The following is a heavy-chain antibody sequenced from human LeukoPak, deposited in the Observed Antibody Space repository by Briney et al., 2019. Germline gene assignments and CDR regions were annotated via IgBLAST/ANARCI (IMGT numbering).Heavy chain of an antibody. Sequence: GGSPRLSCAPSGFTFKNAWMNWVRQAPGKGPEWVGRIKSKASGGTIDYAAPVKGRFTISRDDSNNVLYLQVNSLKTEDTGVYYCTKDRPYNGSRNFDYWGQGTLVTVSS. D-gene: IGHD5-24*01. J-gene: IGHJ4*02. V-gene: IGHV3-15*01. CDR2: IKSKASGGTI. CDR3: TKDRPYNGSRNFDY. CDR1: GFTFKNAW.